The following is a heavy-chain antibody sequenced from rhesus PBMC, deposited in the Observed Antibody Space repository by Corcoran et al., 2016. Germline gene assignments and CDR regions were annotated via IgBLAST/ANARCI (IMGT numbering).Heavy chain of an antibody. CDR3: TTFLQYLDS. CDR2: IQSKADGGTA. CDR1: GFTFSNVW. Sequence: EVQLVESGGGLVQPGGSLRLSCAASGFTFSNVWMNWVRKAPGNGLEWVARIQSKADGGTADYAASVKGRFTISRDDSKNTLYLQMNSLKTEDTAVYYCTTFLQYLDSWGQGVVVTVSS. J-gene: IGHJ6*01. D-gene: IGHD1-44*01. V-gene: IGHV3-30*01.